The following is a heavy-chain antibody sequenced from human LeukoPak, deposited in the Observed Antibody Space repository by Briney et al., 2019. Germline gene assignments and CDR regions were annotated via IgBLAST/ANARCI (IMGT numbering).Heavy chain of an antibody. Sequence: GGSLRLSCAASGFTFSSYAMSWVRQAPGKRLEWVSVTSGSGESTFYADSVKGRFTISRDNSKNTLSLQMNSLRADDSAVYYCAKERSGVVAAASNSWGQGTLVTVSS. V-gene: IGHV3-23*01. J-gene: IGHJ5*02. CDR1: GFTFSSYA. CDR2: TSGSGEST. CDR3: AKERSGVVAAASNS. D-gene: IGHD2-2*01.